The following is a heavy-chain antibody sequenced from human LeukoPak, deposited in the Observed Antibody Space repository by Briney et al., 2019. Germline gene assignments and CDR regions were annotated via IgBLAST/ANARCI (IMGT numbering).Heavy chain of an antibody. D-gene: IGHD3-3*01. Sequence: GGSLRLSCAASGVTFSSYEMNWVRQAPGKGLEWVSYISSSGSTIYYADSVKGRFTISRDNAKNSLYLQMNSLRAEDTAVYYCARGTYYDFWSGYHVGWFDPWGQGTLVTVSS. CDR1: GVTFSSYE. J-gene: IGHJ5*02. V-gene: IGHV3-48*03. CDR3: ARGTYYDFWSGYHVGWFDP. CDR2: ISSSGSTI.